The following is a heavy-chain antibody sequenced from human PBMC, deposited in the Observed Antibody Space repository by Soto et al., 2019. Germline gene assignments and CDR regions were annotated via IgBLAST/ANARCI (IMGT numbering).Heavy chain of an antibody. Sequence: SETLSLTCAVSSGSISSSHWWSSVRQPPGKGLEWVEEIYHRGSTNYNPSLKSRVTISVVKSKNQFSLKLSSVTDADTAVDYCARDAGGDDDAFDIWGQGTMVTVS. CDR3: ARDAGGDDDAFDI. J-gene: IGHJ3*02. V-gene: IGHV4-4*02. CDR2: IYHRGST. D-gene: IGHD6-25*01. CDR1: SGSISSSHW.